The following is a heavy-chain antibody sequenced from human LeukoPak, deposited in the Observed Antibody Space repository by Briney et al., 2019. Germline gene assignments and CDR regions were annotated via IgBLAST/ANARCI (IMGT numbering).Heavy chain of an antibody. CDR2: ISSSSSYI. CDR3: ARFRYYDEMGDYYYYYYMDV. CDR1: GFTFSSYS. V-gene: IGHV3-21*01. J-gene: IGHJ6*03. Sequence: GGSLRLSCVASGFTFSSYSMNWVRQAPGKGLEWVSSISSSSSYIYYADSVKGRFTISRDNAKNSLYLQMNSLRAEDTAVYYCARFRYYDEMGDYYYYYYMDVWGKGTTVTVSS. D-gene: IGHD3-22*01.